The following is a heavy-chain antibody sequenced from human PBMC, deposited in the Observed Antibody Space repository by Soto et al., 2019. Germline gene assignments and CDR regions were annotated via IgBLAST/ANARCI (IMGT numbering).Heavy chain of an antibody. CDR3: AKEGQYYDILTGYRSYYGMDV. J-gene: IGHJ6*02. Sequence: QVQLVESGGGVVQPGRSLRLSCAASGFTFSSYGMHWVRQAPGKGLEWVAVISYDGSNKYYADSVKGRFTISRDNSKNTLYLQMNSLRAEETAVYYCAKEGQYYDILTGYRSYYGMDVWGQGTTVTVSS. V-gene: IGHV3-30*18. CDR2: ISYDGSNK. CDR1: GFTFSSYG. D-gene: IGHD3-9*01.